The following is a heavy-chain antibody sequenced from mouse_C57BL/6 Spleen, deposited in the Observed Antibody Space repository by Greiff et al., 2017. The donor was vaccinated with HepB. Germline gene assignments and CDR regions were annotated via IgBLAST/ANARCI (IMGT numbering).Heavy chain of an antibody. CDR1: GYAFTNYL. Sequence: QVQLQQSGAELVRPGTSVKVSCKASGYAFTNYLIEWVKQRPGQGLEWIGVINPGSGGTNYNEKFKGKATLTADKSSSTAYMQLSSLTSEDSAVYVCARRYGSSYAAYWGQGTLVTVSA. V-gene: IGHV1-54*01. CDR2: INPGSGGT. CDR3: ARRYGSSYAAY. J-gene: IGHJ3*01. D-gene: IGHD1-1*01.